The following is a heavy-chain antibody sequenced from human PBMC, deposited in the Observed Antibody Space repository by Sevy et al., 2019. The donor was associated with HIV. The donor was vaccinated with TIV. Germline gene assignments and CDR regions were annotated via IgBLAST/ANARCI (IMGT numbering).Heavy chain of an antibody. CDR1: GYSFTSYW. J-gene: IGHJ4*02. CDR3: ARTTAVAGTKFFDF. Sequence: GESLKISCKGSGYSFTSYWIGWVRQMPGKGLEWMGIIYPGDSDTRYSPSFQGQVTIPAAKSISTAYLQLGSLKASDNAMYYCARTTAVAGTKFFDFWGQGTLVTVSS. D-gene: IGHD6-13*01. CDR2: IYPGDSDT. V-gene: IGHV5-51*01.